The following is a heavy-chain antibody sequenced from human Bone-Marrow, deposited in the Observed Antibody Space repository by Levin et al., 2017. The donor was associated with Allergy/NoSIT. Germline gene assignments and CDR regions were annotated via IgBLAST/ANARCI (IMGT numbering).Heavy chain of an antibody. V-gene: IGHV3-48*03. J-gene: IGHJ4*02. CDR1: GFTFSSYE. CDR3: ARETSGYFMYKFEY. CDR2: ISRSGSTV. D-gene: IGHD3-22*01. Sequence: GESLKISCAASGFTFSSYEMSWVRQAPGKGLEWISYISRSGSTVYYADSVKGRFTISRDNAKNSLFLQMNSLRAEDTATYYCARETSGYFMYKFEYWGQGTLVTVSS.